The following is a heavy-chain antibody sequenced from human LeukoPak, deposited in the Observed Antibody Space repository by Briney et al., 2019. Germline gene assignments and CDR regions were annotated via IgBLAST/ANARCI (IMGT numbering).Heavy chain of an antibody. CDR1: GYTFTDYY. D-gene: IGHD3-22*01. CDR3: ARVRGRAKYYYDSSGYSPNQYYFDY. J-gene: IGHJ4*02. V-gene: IGHV1-2*02. Sequence: ASVKVSCKASGYTFTDYYMHWVRQAPGQGLEWMGWINPNSGGTNYAQKFQGRVTMTRNTSISTAYMELSSLRSEDTAVYYCARVRGRAKYYYDSSGYSPNQYYFDYWGQGTLVTVSS. CDR2: INPNSGGT.